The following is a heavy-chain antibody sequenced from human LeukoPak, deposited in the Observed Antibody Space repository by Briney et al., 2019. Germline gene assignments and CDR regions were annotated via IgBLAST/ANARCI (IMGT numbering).Heavy chain of an antibody. J-gene: IGHJ3*02. Sequence: SETLSLTCAVSGGSITHYYWSWIRQPPGKGLEWIGYIYFSGSTDYNPSLKSRVTISLDTSNNHFSLKLTAVSAADTAVYYCARDRNGGGAFDIWGQGTMVTVSS. CDR1: GGSITHYY. CDR2: IYFSGST. CDR3: ARDRNGGGAFDI. D-gene: IGHD3-16*01. V-gene: IGHV4-59*01.